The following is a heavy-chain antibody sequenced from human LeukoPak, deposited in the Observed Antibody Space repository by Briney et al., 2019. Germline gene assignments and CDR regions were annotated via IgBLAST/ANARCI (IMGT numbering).Heavy chain of an antibody. Sequence: SETLSLTCAVYGGSFSGYYWSWIRQPPGKGLEWIGEINHSGSTNYNPSPKSRVTISVDTSKNQFSLKLSSVTAADTAVYYCASSTSWSNWFDPWGQGTLVTVSS. CDR2: INHSGST. CDR3: ASSTSWSNWFDP. V-gene: IGHV4-34*01. D-gene: IGHD2-2*01. J-gene: IGHJ5*02. CDR1: GGSFSGYY.